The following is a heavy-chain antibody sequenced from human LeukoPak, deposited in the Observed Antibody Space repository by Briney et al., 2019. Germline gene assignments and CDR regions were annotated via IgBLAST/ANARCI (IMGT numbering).Heavy chain of an antibody. CDR3: AREGRRQMATTFDY. CDR1: GFTFSSYW. CDR2: INSDGSST. J-gene: IGHJ4*02. D-gene: IGHD5-24*01. Sequence: SGGSLRLSCAASGFTFSSYWMHWVRHAPGKGLVWVSRINSDGSSTIYADSVKGRFTISRDNAKNTLCLQMNGLRAEDTAVYYCAREGRRQMATTFDYWGQGTLVTVSS. V-gene: IGHV3-74*01.